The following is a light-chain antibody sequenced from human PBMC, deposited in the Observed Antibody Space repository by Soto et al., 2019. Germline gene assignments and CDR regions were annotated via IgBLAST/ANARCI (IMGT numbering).Light chain of an antibody. Sequence: DIQMTQSPSTLPASAGDRFTLXXRDSKSISSWLAWYQQKPGKAPKXVIYDASSLESGVPSRFSSSGSGTEFTLTISSLQPDDFATYYCQQYKSYSITFGQGTRLEIK. CDR1: KSISSW. CDR2: DAS. J-gene: IGKJ5*01. CDR3: QQYKSYSIT. V-gene: IGKV1-5*01.